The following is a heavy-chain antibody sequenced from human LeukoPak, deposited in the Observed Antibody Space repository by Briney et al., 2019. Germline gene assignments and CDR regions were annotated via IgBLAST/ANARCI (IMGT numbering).Heavy chain of an antibody. J-gene: IGHJ4*02. D-gene: IGHD3-22*01. V-gene: IGHV3-9*01. CDR2: ISWNSGSI. Sequence: GGSLRLSYAASGFTFDDYAMHWVRQAPGKGLEWVSGISWNSGSIGYADSVKGRFTISRDNAKNSLYLQMNSLRAEDTALYYCAKDGYYYYDSSGYLYYFDYWGQGTLVTVSS. CDR1: GFTFDDYA. CDR3: AKDGYYYYDSSGYLYYFDY.